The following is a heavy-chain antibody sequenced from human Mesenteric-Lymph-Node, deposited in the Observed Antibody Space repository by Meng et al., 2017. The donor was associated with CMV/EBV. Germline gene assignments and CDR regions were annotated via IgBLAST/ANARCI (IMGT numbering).Heavy chain of an antibody. CDR3: ARDSVGYCSSTSCYKDYYYGMDV. D-gene: IGHD2-2*02. Sequence: ASVKVSCKASGYTFTSYYIHWVRQAPGQGLEWMGIKFQGRVTMTRDTSISTAYMELSRLRSDDTAVYYCARDSVGYCSSTSCYKDYYYGMDVWGQGTTVTVSS. J-gene: IGHJ6*02. CDR1: GYTFTSYY. V-gene: IGHV1-46*01.